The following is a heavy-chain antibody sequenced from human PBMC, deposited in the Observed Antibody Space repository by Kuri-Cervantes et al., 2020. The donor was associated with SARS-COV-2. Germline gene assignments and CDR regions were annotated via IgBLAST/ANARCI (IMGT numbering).Heavy chain of an antibody. J-gene: IGHJ3*02. CDR2: SNAGNGNT. V-gene: IGHV1-3*02. CDR3: ASATIFGVVTPWFLPRDAFDI. Sequence: ASVKVSCKASGYTFTSYAMHWVRQAPGQRLEWMGWSNAGNGNTKYSQEFQGRVTITRDTSASTAYMELSSLRSEDMAVYYCASATIFGVVTPWFLPRDAFDIWGQGTMVTVSS. CDR1: GYTFTSYA. D-gene: IGHD3-3*01.